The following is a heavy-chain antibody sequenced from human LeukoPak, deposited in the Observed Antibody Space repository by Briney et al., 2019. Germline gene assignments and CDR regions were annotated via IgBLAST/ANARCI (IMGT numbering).Heavy chain of an antibody. CDR2: INPNSGGT. J-gene: IGHJ4*02. CDR3: ARDAWSGYWCFDY. Sequence: SVKVSCKASGYTFTGYYMHWVRQAPGQGPEWMGWINPNSGGTNYAQKFQGRVTMTRDTSISTAYMELSRLRSDDTAVYYCARDAWSGYWCFDYWGQGTLVTVSS. D-gene: IGHD3-3*01. V-gene: IGHV1-2*02. CDR1: GYTFTGYY.